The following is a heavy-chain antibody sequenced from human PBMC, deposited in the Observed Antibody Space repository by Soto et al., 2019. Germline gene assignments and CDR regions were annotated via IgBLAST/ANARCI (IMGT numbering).Heavy chain of an antibody. Sequence: GGSLRLSCAASGFTFSNAWMSWVRQAPGKGLEWVGRIKSKTDSGTTDYDAPVKGRFTISRDDSKNTLYLQMNSLKTEDTAVYYFTTDGAITIFGVVTDYMDVWGKGTTVTVSS. D-gene: IGHD3-3*01. CDR3: TTDGAITIFGVVTDYMDV. J-gene: IGHJ6*03. CDR1: GFTFSNAW. V-gene: IGHV3-15*01. CDR2: IKSKTDSGTT.